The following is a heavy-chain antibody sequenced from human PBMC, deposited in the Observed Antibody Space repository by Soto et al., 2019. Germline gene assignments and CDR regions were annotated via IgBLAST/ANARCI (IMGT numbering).Heavy chain of an antibody. CDR3: ARGRKGYSSNWYVD. CDR2: VNHSGST. V-gene: IGHV4-34*01. D-gene: IGHD6-13*01. J-gene: IGHJ5*02. CDR1: GVSFSGNC. Sequence: QVQLQQWGAGLLKPSETLSLTCAVYGVSFSGNCWSWIRQPPGRGLEWIGEVNHSGSTDYNTSLKSRVTIALDTPKSEFYLKPSSVTAADTAVYYCARGRKGYSSNWYVDCGQGTPVTVSS.